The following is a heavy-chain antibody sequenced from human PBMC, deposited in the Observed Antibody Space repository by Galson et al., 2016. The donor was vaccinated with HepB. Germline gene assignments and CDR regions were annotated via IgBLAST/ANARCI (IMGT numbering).Heavy chain of an antibody. D-gene: IGHD3-3*01. Sequence: SLRLSCAASGFTFSSYAMHWVRQAPGKGLEWVAVISFDGSNKYYADSVKGRLTISRDNSKNTLYLQMNSLRAEDTAVYYCARESDILTWSGYYTTRYYYYGMDVWGQGTTVTVSS. V-gene: IGHV3-30-3*01. CDR3: ARESDILTWSGYYTTRYYYYGMDV. CDR2: ISFDGSNK. J-gene: IGHJ6*02. CDR1: GFTFSSYA.